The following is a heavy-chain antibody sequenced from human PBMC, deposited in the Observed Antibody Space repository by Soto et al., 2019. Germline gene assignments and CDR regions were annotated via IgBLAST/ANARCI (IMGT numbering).Heavy chain of an antibody. CDR2: IVVGSGNT. Sequence: SVKASCKASGFTFTCSAVQWVRQARGQRLEWIGWIVVGSGNTNYAQKFQERVTITRDMSTSTAYMELSSLRSEDTAVYYCAASNYYGSGSYYTWGALSYYYYGMDVWGQGTTVTVSS. D-gene: IGHD3-10*01. CDR3: AASNYYGSGSYYTWGALSYYYYGMDV. CDR1: GFTFTCSA. J-gene: IGHJ6*02. V-gene: IGHV1-58*01.